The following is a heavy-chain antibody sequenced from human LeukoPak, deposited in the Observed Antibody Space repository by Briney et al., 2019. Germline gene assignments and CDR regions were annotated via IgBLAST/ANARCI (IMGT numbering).Heavy chain of an antibody. J-gene: IGHJ4*02. Sequence: ASVKVSCKASGYTFTSYGISWVRQAPGQGLEWMGWISAYNGNTNYAQKLQGRVTMTTDTSTSTAYMELRSLRSDDTAVYYCARASSPIAAAAPGYFDYWGQGTLVTVSS. D-gene: IGHD6-13*01. V-gene: IGHV1-18*01. CDR3: ARASSPIAAAAPGYFDY. CDR2: ISAYNGNT. CDR1: GYTFTSYG.